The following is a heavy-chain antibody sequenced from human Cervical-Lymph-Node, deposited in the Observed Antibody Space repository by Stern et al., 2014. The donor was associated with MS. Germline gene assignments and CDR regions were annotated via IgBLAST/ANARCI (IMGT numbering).Heavy chain of an antibody. CDR2: FDPEHGET. CDR3: ATHRGRVTYYYGMDV. Sequence: QVQLVESGAEVKKPGASVKVSCKVSGYTLSEISMHWVRQAPGQGLEWMGGFDPEHGETRYAQKCQGRVTMAEDRSTDTAYMELSSLRAEDTAVHYCATHRGRVTYYYGMDVWGQGTTVTVSS. J-gene: IGHJ6*02. V-gene: IGHV1-24*01. CDR1: GYTLSEIS. D-gene: IGHD2-21*02.